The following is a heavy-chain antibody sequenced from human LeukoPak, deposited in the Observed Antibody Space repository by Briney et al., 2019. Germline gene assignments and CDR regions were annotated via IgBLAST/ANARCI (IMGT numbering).Heavy chain of an antibody. J-gene: IGHJ4*02. D-gene: IGHD3-22*01. Sequence: GGYRRLSCAASGFTFSSYSMNWVRQAPGKGLEWVSSISSSSSYIYYADSVKGRFTTSRDNAKNSLYLQMNSLRAEDTAVYYCARDFLANYYDSSGYPYWGQGTLVTVSS. V-gene: IGHV3-21*01. CDR3: ARDFLANYYDSSGYPY. CDR2: ISSSSSYI. CDR1: GFTFSSYS.